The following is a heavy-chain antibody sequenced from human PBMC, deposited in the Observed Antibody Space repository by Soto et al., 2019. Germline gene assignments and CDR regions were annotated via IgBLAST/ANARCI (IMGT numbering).Heavy chain of an antibody. D-gene: IGHD2-2*01. CDR1: RFSFSDYA. V-gene: IGHV3-23*01. CDR2: ISDSGGYT. CDR3: AKDAAVGSSAPDAFDI. J-gene: IGHJ3*02. Sequence: VGSLRLSCAVSRFSFSDYAMNWVRQAPGRGLEWVSVISDSGGYTKYADSVKGRFTISRDNSRNTLYLQVNSLRAEDTAVYYCAKDAAVGSSAPDAFDIWGQGTLVTVSS.